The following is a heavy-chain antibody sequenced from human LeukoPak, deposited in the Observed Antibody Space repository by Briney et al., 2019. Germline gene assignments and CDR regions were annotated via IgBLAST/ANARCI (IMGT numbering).Heavy chain of an antibody. Sequence: GGSLRLSCAASGFTFSSYSMNWVRQAPGKGLEWVSSISSSSSYIYYPDSVKGRFISSRDNDKNSLYLQMNSLRAEDTAVYYCARDGPQINYDYVWGSYDYWGQGTLVTVSS. V-gene: IGHV3-21*01. CDR3: ARDGPQINYDYVWGSYDY. J-gene: IGHJ4*02. D-gene: IGHD3-16*01. CDR1: GFTFSSYS. CDR2: ISSSSSYI.